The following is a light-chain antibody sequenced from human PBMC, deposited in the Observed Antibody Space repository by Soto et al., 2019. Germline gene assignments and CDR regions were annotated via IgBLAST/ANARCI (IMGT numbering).Light chain of an antibody. CDR3: AAWDVSLNVVV. CDR1: ASNIGSNP. Sequence: QSVVTQPPSASGTPGQSVTISCSGSASNIGSNPVNWYQQLPGTAPKLLIYSSSHRPSGVPDRISWSKSGTSASLAISGLQSGDEADYFCAAWDVSLNVVVFGGGTKLTVL. V-gene: IGLV1-44*01. J-gene: IGLJ2*01. CDR2: SSS.